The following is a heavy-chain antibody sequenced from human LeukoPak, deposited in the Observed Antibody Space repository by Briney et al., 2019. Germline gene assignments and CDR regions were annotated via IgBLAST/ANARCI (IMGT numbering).Heavy chain of an antibody. CDR1: GCTLTELS. V-gene: IGHV1-24*01. Sequence: ASVKVSCKVSGCTLTELSMHWVRQAPGKGLEWMGGFDPEDGETIYAQKFQGRVTMTEDTSTDTAYMELSSLASENTAEYCSATGTNGYDRFYYYWGQGTLVTVSS. CDR2: FDPEDGET. J-gene: IGHJ4*02. CDR3: ATGTNGYDRFYYY. D-gene: IGHD5-12*01.